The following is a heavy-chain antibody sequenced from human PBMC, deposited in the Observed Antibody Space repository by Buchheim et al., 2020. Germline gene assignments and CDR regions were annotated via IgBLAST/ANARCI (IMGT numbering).Heavy chain of an antibody. V-gene: IGHV4-34*01. CDR3: ARALNWNSDY. Sequence: QVQLQQWGAGLLKPSETLSLTCAVYGESFSGYYWSWIRQPPGKGLEWIGEINHSGSTNYNPSLKSRVTISVDTSKNQFSLKLSSVTAADTAVYYCARALNWNSDYWGQGTL. D-gene: IGHD1-1*01. J-gene: IGHJ4*02. CDR1: GESFSGYY. CDR2: INHSGST.